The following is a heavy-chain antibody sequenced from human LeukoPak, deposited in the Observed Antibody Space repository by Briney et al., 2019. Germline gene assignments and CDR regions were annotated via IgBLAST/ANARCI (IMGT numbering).Heavy chain of an antibody. V-gene: IGHV3-53*01. J-gene: IGHJ4*02. Sequence: GGSLRLSCAASGFTVSSNYMSWVRQAPGKGLEWVSVIYSGGSTYYADSVKGRFTISRDNSRNTLYLQMNSLRAEDTAVYYCARWQRVGATRSFDYWGQGTLVTVSS. CDR1: GFTVSSNY. CDR3: ARWQRVGATRSFDY. D-gene: IGHD1-26*01. CDR2: IYSGGST.